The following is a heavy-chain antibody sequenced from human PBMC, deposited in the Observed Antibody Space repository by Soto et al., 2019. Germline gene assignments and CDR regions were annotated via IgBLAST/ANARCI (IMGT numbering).Heavy chain of an antibody. J-gene: IGHJ6*02. CDR3: VKDLRTEASGMGV. V-gene: IGHV3-30*18. Sequence: QVQLVESGGGVVQPGRSLRLSCEASGFTFSSHGMHWVRQAPGKGLEWVAVIRNDESNKTYGDPVKGRFTISRDNSRNTLYLQMDSLRVEDTAVYYCVKDLRTEASGMGVWGQGTTVTVSS. CDR1: GFTFSSHG. CDR2: IRNDESNK.